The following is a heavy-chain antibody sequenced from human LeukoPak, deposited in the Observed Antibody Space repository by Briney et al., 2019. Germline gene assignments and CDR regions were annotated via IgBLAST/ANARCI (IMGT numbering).Heavy chain of an antibody. D-gene: IGHD3-22*01. V-gene: IGHV3-30*04. Sequence: GGSLKLSCAASGFTFSSYAMHWVRQAPGKGLECVAVISYDGSNKYYADSVKGRFTISRDNSKNTLYLQMNSLRAEDTAVYYCARGDYYDSSGPDYWGQGTLVTVSS. CDR1: GFTFSSYA. CDR3: ARGDYYDSSGPDY. J-gene: IGHJ4*02. CDR2: ISYDGSNK.